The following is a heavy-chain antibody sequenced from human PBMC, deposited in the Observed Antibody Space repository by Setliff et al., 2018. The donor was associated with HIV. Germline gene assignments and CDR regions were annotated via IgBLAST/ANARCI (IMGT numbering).Heavy chain of an antibody. J-gene: IGHJ5*02. D-gene: IGHD6-19*01. CDR2: IYTSGST. Sequence: SETLSLTCTVSGGSISSYYWSWIRQPPGKGLEWIGYIYTSGSTNYNPSLKSRVTISVDTSKNQFSLKLSSVTAADTAVYYCARVGYSSGWYIYSFDPWGQGTLVTVSS. CDR3: ARVGYSSGWYIYSFDP. CDR1: GGSISSYY. V-gene: IGHV4-4*08.